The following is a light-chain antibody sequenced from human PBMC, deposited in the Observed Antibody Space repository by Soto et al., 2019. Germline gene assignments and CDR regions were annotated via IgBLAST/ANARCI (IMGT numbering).Light chain of an antibody. CDR3: QQYNSYHIT. CDR2: KAS. Sequence: DLKMTQSPSTLSASVGDRVTITCRASQSISSWLAWYQQKPGKAPKLLIYKASSLESVFPSRFSGSGSGTEFTLTISSRQPDDFATYSCQQYNSYHITFGQGTRLEIK. V-gene: IGKV1-5*03. J-gene: IGKJ5*01. CDR1: QSISSW.